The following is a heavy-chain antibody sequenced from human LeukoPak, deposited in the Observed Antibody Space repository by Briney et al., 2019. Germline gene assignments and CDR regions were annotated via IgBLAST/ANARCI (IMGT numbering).Heavy chain of an antibody. J-gene: IGHJ6*04. CDR3: AKGDTTWELPHDV. Sequence: SETLSLTCTVSGYSISSGYYWGWIRQPPGKGLEWIGSIYHSGSTYYNPSLKSRVTISVDTSKNQFSLKPSSVTAADTAVYYCAKGDTTWELPHDVWGKGTTVTVSS. CDR1: GYSISSGYY. CDR2: IYHSGST. V-gene: IGHV4-38-2*02. D-gene: IGHD1-26*01.